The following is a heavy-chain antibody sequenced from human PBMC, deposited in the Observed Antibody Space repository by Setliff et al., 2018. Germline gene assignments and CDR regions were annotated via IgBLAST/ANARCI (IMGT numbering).Heavy chain of an antibody. J-gene: IGHJ4*02. Sequence: SETLSLTCTVSGVSVASHYWGWIRQPPGKGLEWIAEINHSGSTNYNPSLKSRDTMSVDTSKNQFSLKLTSVTAADTAVYSCARDPGHRSGTWSLDYWGQGTLVTVSS. CDR1: GVSVASHY. V-gene: IGHV4-59*02. CDR2: INHSGST. CDR3: ARDPGHRSGTWSLDY.